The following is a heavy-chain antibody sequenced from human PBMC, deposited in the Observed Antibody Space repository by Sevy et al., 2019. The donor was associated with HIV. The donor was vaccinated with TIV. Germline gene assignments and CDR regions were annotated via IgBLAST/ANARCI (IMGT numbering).Heavy chain of an antibody. V-gene: IGHV3-30-3*01. CDR1: GFTFSSYA. CDR2: ISYDGSNK. J-gene: IGHJ4*02. Sequence: GGSLRLSCAASGFTFSSYAMHWVRQAPGKGLEWVAVISYDGSNKYYADSVKGRFTISRDNSKNTLYLQMNSLRAEDTAVYYCARVVGRGEYLIYAYLDYWGQGTLVTVSS. D-gene: IGHD2-15*01. CDR3: ARVVGRGEYLIYAYLDY.